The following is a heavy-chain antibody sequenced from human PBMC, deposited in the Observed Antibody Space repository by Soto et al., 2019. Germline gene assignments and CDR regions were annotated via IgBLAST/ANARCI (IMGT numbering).Heavy chain of an antibody. CDR3: ARHASGWRDYFDY. CDR1: GGSISNYC. V-gene: IGHV4-59*08. D-gene: IGHD6-19*01. CDR2: IFYSGNT. J-gene: IGHJ4*02. Sequence: SETLCLTCTVAGGSISNYCWSWIRQPPGKGLEWIGYIFYSGNTNYNPSLKSRVTISVDTSKNQFSLKLNSVTAADTAVYYCARHASGWRDYFDYWGQGSLVTVSS.